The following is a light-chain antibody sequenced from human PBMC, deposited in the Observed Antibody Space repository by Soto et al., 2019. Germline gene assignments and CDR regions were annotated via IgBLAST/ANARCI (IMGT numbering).Light chain of an antibody. CDR3: QQRSNWIT. CDR1: QSVSSN. Sequence: EIVMTQSPATLSVSPGERATFSCRSSQSVSSNLAWYQQKPGQAPRLLIYDASNRATGIPARFSGSGSGTDFTLTISSLEPEDFAVYYCQQRSNWITFGQGTRLEIK. CDR2: DAS. V-gene: IGKV3-11*01. J-gene: IGKJ5*01.